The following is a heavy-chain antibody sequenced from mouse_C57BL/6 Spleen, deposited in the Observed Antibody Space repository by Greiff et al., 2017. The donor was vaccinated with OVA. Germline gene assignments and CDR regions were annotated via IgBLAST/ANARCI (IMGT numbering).Heavy chain of an antibody. CDR1: GYTFTSYW. CDR2: INPSNGGT. D-gene: IGHD1-1*02. V-gene: IGHV1-53*01. Sequence: QVQLQQPGTELVKPGASVKLSCKASGYTFTSYWMHWVRQRPGQGLEWIGNINPSNGGTNYNEKFKSKATLTVDKSSSTAYMQLSSLTSEDSAVYYVTKYGGNFHFDYWGQGTTLTVSS. CDR3: TKYGGNFHFDY. J-gene: IGHJ2*01.